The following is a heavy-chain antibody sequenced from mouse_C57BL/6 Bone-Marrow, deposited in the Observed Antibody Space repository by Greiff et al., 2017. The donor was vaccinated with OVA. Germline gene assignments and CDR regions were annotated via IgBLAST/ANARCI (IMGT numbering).Heavy chain of an antibody. CDR3: ASRRAIYDGYWDYFDY. CDR2: IYPRSGNT. D-gene: IGHD2-3*01. V-gene: IGHV1-81*01. Sequence: VKLQQSGAELARPGASVKLSCKASGYTFTSYGISWVKQRTGQGLEWIGEIYPRSGNTYYNEKFKGKATLTADKSSSTAYMELRSLTSEDSAVYFCASRRAIYDGYWDYFDYWGQGTTLTVSS. J-gene: IGHJ2*01. CDR1: GYTFTSYG.